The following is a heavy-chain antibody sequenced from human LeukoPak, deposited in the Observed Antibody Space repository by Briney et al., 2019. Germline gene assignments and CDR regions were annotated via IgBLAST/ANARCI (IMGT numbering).Heavy chain of an antibody. CDR1: GGSFSGYY. D-gene: IGHD6-19*01. Sequence: SETLSLTCAVYGGSFSGYYWSWIRQPPGKGLEWIGEINHSGSTNYNPSLKSRVTISVDTPKNQFSLKLSSVTAADTAVYYCARAPWGSSGWYIGAPQNDAFDIWGQGTMVTVSS. CDR2: INHSGST. J-gene: IGHJ3*02. V-gene: IGHV4-34*01. CDR3: ARAPWGSSGWYIGAPQNDAFDI.